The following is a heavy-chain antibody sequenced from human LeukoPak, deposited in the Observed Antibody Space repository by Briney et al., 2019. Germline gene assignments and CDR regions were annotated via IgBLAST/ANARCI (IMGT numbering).Heavy chain of an antibody. Sequence: ASVKVSCKASGYTFTGYYMHWVRQAPGQGLEWMGWINPNSGGTNYAQKFQGRVTVTRGTPISTAYMELSRLRSDDTAVYYCARALGPYSSSTPLDYWGQGTLVTVSS. CDR2: INPNSGGT. J-gene: IGHJ4*02. D-gene: IGHD6-6*01. CDR3: ARALGPYSSSTPLDY. CDR1: GYTFTGYY. V-gene: IGHV1-2*02.